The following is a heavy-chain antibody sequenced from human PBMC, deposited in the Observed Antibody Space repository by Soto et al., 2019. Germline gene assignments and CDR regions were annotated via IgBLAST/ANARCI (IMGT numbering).Heavy chain of an antibody. CDR3: AKDLVVVPAANSAFDI. CDR2: ISYDGSNK. V-gene: IGHV3-30*18. Sequence: GGSLRLSCAASGFTFSSYGMHWVRQAPGKGLEWVAVISYDGSNKYYGDSVKGRFTISRDNSKNTLFLQMNSLRAEDTAVYYCAKDLVVVPAANSAFDIWGQGTMVTVSS. D-gene: IGHD2-2*01. CDR1: GFTFSSYG. J-gene: IGHJ3*02.